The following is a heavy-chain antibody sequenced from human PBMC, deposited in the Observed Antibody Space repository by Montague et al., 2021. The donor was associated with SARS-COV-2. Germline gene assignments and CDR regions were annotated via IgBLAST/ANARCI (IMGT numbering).Heavy chain of an antibody. J-gene: IGHJ4*02. CDR3: ARVAGGYYHDSSAYFDY. V-gene: IGHV4-34*01. D-gene: IGHD3-22*01. Sequence: TLSLTCAVYGGSVSGYSWSWIRQPPGKGLEWIGEINQIGSTNYNPSXXXRVTLSVDTSKKQFSLKLSSLTAADTAVYYCARVAGGYYHDSSAYFDYWGQGSLVTVSS. CDR1: GGSVSGYS. CDR2: INQIGST.